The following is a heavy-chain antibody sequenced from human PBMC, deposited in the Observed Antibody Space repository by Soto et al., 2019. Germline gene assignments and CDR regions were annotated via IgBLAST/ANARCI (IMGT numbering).Heavy chain of an antibody. D-gene: IGHD3-22*01. Sequence: KASETLSLTCTVSGGSISSSSYYWGWIRQPPGKGLEWIGSIYYSGSTYYNPSLKSRVTISVDTSKNQFSLKLSSVTAADTAVYYCARHLYYYAARGGGNAFDIWGQGTMVTVSS. CDR1: GGSISSSSYY. V-gene: IGHV4-39*01. CDR2: IYYSGST. CDR3: ARHLYYYAARGGGNAFDI. J-gene: IGHJ3*02.